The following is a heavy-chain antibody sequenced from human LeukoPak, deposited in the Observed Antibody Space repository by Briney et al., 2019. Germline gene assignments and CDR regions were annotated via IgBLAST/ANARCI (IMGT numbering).Heavy chain of an antibody. D-gene: IGHD2-15*01. V-gene: IGHV3-15*01. CDR1: GSTFSNAW. Sequence: PGGSLRLSCAASGSTFSNAWMSWVRQAPGKGLEWVGRIKSKTDGGTTDYAAPVKGRFTISRDDSKNTLYLQMNSLKTEDTAVYYCTTLVVAATRDNWFDPWGQGTLVTVSS. CDR2: IKSKTDGGTT. CDR3: TTLVVAATRDNWFDP. J-gene: IGHJ5*02.